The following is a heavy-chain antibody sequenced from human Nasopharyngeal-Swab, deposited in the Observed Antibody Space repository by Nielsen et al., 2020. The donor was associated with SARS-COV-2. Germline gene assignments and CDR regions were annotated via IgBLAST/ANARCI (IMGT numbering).Heavy chain of an antibody. Sequence: VRQAPGKGLEWIGEIYHSGSTNYNPSLKSRVTISVDNSKNQFSLSLSSVTAADTAVYYCASLLTYYDFWSGYLNYYYMDVWGKGTTGTVSS. CDR2: IYHSGST. V-gene: IGHV4-4*02. D-gene: IGHD3-3*01. CDR3: ASLLTYYDFWSGYLNYYYMDV. J-gene: IGHJ6*03.